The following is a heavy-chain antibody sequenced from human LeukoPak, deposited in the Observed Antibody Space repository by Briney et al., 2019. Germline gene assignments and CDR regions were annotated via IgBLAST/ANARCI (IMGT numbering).Heavy chain of an antibody. J-gene: IGHJ4*02. V-gene: IGHV3-30*02. D-gene: IGHD2-2*01. CDR2: IRYDGSNK. CDR3: AKDRGISVVPAAGFDY. CDR1: GFTFSSYG. Sequence: GGSLRLSCAASGFTFSSYGMHWVRQAPGKGLEWVAFIRYDGSNKYYADSVKGRFTISRDNSKNTLYLQMNSLRAEDTAVYYCAKDRGISVVPAAGFDYWGQGTLVTVSS.